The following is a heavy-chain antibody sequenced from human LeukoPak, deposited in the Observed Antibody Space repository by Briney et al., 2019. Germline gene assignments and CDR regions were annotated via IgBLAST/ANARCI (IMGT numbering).Heavy chain of an antibody. Sequence: SETLSLTCTVSGGSISSYYWSWIRQPPGKGLEWVGYIYYSGSTNYNPSLKSRVTISVDTSKNQFSLKLSSVTAADTAVYYCARGDTIFGVVIHAFDIWGQGTMVTVSP. CDR1: GGSISSYY. V-gene: IGHV4-59*01. D-gene: IGHD3-3*01. CDR3: ARGDTIFGVVIHAFDI. CDR2: IYYSGST. J-gene: IGHJ3*02.